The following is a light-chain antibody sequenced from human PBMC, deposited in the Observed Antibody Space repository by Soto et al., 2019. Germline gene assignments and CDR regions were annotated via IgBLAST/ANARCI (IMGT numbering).Light chain of an antibody. CDR1: QGISSY. V-gene: IGKV1-9*01. CDR2: AAS. Sequence: DIQLTQSPSFLSASVGDRVTITCRASQGISSYLAWYQQKPGKAPKLLIYAASSLQSGVPSRFSGSGSGTDFTLTISSLQSEDFAVYYCQHYNYWPYAFGQGTKVDI. J-gene: IGKJ2*01. CDR3: QHYNYWPYA.